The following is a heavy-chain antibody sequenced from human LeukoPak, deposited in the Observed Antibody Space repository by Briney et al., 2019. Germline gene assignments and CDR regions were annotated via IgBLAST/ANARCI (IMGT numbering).Heavy chain of an antibody. V-gene: IGHV1-18*01. Sequence: ASVKVSCKASGYTFTSYGISWVRQAPGQGLEWMGWISAYNGNTNYAQKLQGRVTMTTDTSTSTAYMELSSLRSEDTAVYYCVGEKGHSSSWSFDYWGQGTLVTVSS. J-gene: IGHJ4*02. D-gene: IGHD6-13*01. CDR2: ISAYNGNT. CDR1: GYTFTSYG. CDR3: VGEKGHSSSWSFDY.